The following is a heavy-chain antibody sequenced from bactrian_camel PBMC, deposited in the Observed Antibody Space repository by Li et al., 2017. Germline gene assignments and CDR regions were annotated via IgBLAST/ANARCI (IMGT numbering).Heavy chain of an antibody. D-gene: IGHD6*01. CDR2: INSGGSST. CDR1: GLTFSDYY. Sequence: HVQLVESGGGLVQPGGSLRLSCAASGLTFSDYYTNWVRQAPGRGLEWVSAINSGGSSTYYSDSVKGRFTISRDNDKNTLYLRLNVLKTQDTAMYYCVGGPDGGSWYGTGPWGQGTQVTV. J-gene: IGHJ6*01. V-gene: IGHV3S1*01. CDR3: VGGPDGGSWYGTGP.